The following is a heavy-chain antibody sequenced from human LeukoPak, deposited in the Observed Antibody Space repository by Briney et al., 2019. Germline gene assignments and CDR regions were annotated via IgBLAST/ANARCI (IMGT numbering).Heavy chain of an antibody. CDR1: GYTFTSYG. CDR3: ARMDDSSGYYYRDY. D-gene: IGHD3-22*01. CDR2: ISAYNGNT. J-gene: IGHJ4*02. V-gene: IGHV1-18*01. Sequence: ASVKVSCKASGYTFTSYGISWVRQAPGQGLEWMGWISAYNGNTNYAQKLQGRVTMTTDTSTSTAYRELRSLRSDDTAVYYCARMDDSSGYYYRDYWGQGTLVTVSS.